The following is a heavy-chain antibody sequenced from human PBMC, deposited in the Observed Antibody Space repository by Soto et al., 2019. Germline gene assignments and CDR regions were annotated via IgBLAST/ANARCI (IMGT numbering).Heavy chain of an antibody. D-gene: IGHD6-19*01. J-gene: IGHJ4*02. V-gene: IGHV1-46*03. Sequence: QVHLVQSGVDVKKPGASVKVSCKASGYDFTSYYIHWVRQAPGQGLEWMGIINPSGGGTTYAQIFQGXVXXXRXXSTNTVYMELSSLRSEDTAVYYCARGSGGWYAPFYWGQGSLVTVSS. CDR1: GYDFTSYY. CDR3: ARGSGGWYAPFY. CDR2: INPSGGGT.